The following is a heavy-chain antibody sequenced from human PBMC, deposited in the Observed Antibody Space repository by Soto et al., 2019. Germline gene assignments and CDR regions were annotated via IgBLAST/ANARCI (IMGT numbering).Heavy chain of an antibody. CDR2: IYYSGST. D-gene: IGHD2-2*01. J-gene: IGHJ5*02. V-gene: IGHV4-31*03. Sequence: QVQLQESGPGLVKPSQTLSLTCTVSGGSISSGGYYWSWIRQHPGKGLEWIGYIYYSGSTYYNPYLKSRVTISVDTSKNQFSLKLSSVTAADTAVYYCARDLLGARVVPAARGARAWFDPWGQGTLVTVSS. CDR1: GGSISSGGYY. CDR3: ARDLLGARVVPAARGARAWFDP.